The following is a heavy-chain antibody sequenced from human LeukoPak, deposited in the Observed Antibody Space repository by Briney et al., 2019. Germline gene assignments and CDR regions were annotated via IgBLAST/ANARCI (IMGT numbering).Heavy chain of an antibody. CDR3: ARHREPGDYYDSSAPLDY. D-gene: IGHD3-22*01. CDR2: IYYSGST. V-gene: IGHV4-30-4*01. CDR1: GGSISSGDYY. Sequence: PSQTLSLTCTVSGGSISSGDYYWSWIRQPPGKGLEWIGYIYYSGSTYYNPSLKSRVTISVDTSKNQFSLKLSSVTAADTAVYYCARHREPGDYYDSSAPLDYWGQGTLVTVSS. J-gene: IGHJ4*02.